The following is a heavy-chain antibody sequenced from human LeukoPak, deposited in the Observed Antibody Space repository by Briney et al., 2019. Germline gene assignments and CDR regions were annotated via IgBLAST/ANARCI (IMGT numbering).Heavy chain of an antibody. J-gene: IGHJ4*02. CDR2: IYTGGGT. D-gene: IGHD4-17*01. V-gene: IGHV3-66*01. Sequence: PGGSLRLSCAASGFTFSSYWMSWVRQAPGKGLEWVSLIYTGGGTYYADSVKGRFTISRDNSKNTLYLHMNSLGAEDTAVYYCARGSYGDFTAFDYWGQGTLVTVSS. CDR3: ARGSYGDFTAFDY. CDR1: GFTFSSYW.